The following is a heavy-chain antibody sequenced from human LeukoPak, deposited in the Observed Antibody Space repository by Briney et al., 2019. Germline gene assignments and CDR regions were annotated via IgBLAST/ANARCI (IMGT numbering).Heavy chain of an antibody. V-gene: IGHV3-30*18. CDR2: ISYDGSNK. J-gene: IGHJ4*02. CDR3: AKDQCGGDCAIPCY. Sequence: GRSLRLSCAASGFTFSSYGMHWVRQAPGKGLEWVAVISYDGSNKYYADSVKGRFTISRDNSKNTLYLQMNSLRAEDTAVYYCAKDQCGGDCAIPCYWGQGTLVTVSS. D-gene: IGHD2-21*02. CDR1: GFTFSSYG.